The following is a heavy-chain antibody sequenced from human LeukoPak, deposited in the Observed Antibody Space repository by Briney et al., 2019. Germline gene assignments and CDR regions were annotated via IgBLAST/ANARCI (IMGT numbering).Heavy chain of an antibody. V-gene: IGHV3-33*01. J-gene: IGHJ6*02. D-gene: IGHD3-10*01. CDR3: ARAHYDRVRGVINYYYYGMDV. CDR1: GLTFSSYG. CDR2: IWYDGSNK. Sequence: GGSLRLSCAASGLTFSSYGMHWVRQAPGKGLEWVAVIWYDGSNKYYADSVKGRFTISRDNSKNTLYLQMNSLRAEDTAVYYCARAHYDRVRGVINYYYYGMDVWGQGTTVNASS.